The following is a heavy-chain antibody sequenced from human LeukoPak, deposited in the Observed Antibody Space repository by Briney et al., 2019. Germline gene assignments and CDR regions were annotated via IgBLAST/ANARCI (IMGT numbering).Heavy chain of an antibody. Sequence: GGSLRLSCAASGFTFTRYWMHWVRQAPGKGLVWVTRINTDGSSTAYADSVKGRFTVSRDNSKNTLSLQMSSLRAEDTALYYCARVRYGSTSYYMDVWGKGTTVTVSS. CDR1: GFTFTRYW. J-gene: IGHJ6*03. D-gene: IGHD6-19*01. CDR3: ARVRYGSTSYYMDV. V-gene: IGHV3-74*01. CDR2: INTDGSST.